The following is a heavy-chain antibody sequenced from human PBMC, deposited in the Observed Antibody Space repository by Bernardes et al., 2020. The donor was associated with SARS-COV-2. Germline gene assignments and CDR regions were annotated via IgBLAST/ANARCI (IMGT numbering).Heavy chain of an antibody. D-gene: IGHD2-21*02. V-gene: IGHV3-23*01. CDR3: AREDCELDL. CDR1: GFTFSGYA. J-gene: IGHJ5*02. CDR2: ISGSGSAT. Sequence: GGSLRLSCAASGFTFSGYAMTWVRQAPGKGLEWVSAISGSGSATYYTDSVQGRFTISRDNSKNTLFLQMNSLRAEDTALYFCAREDCELDLWGQGTLVTVSS.